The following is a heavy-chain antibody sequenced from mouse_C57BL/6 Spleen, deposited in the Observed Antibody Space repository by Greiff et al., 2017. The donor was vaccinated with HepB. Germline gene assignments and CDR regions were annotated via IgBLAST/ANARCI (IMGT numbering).Heavy chain of an antibody. D-gene: IGHD2-3*01. CDR1: GYTFTSYW. J-gene: IGHJ4*01. CDR2: IDPSDSYT. V-gene: IGHV1-59*01. Sequence: QVQLQQPGAELVRPGTSVKLSCKASGYTFTSYWMHWVKQRPGQGLEWIGVIDPSDSYTNYNQKFKGKATLTVDTSSSTAYMQLSSLTSEDSAVYYCARRGDGYYHYAMDYWGQGTSVTVSS. CDR3: ARRGDGYYHYAMDY.